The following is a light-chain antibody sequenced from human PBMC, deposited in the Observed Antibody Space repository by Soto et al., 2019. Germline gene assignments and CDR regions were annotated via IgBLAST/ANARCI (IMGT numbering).Light chain of an antibody. V-gene: IGKV3D-11*02. J-gene: IGKJ5*01. CDR2: DSA. Sequence: EAEESLSWSPGERANIYCRASPSVSTYLAWYQQKPGQAPKLLLYDSANRVTCIPARFRGTAPGTDFTLTISSLEPHDVAVYYSHFRRNWQLTVRQGTRLEIK. CDR1: PSVSTY. CDR3: HFRRNWQLT.